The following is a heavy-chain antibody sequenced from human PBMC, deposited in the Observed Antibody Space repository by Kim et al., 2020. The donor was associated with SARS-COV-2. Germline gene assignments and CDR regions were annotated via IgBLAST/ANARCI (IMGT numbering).Heavy chain of an antibody. J-gene: IGHJ4*02. V-gene: IGHV4-39*01. CDR2: IYYSGST. CDR3: ARRQYYDSSGYRSYYFDY. D-gene: IGHD3-22*01. CDR1: GGSISSSSYY. Sequence: SETLSLTCTVSGGSISSSSYYWGWIRQPPGKGLEWIGSIYYSGSTYYNPSLKSRVTISVDTSKNQFSLKLSSVTAADTAVYYCARRQYYDSSGYRSYYFDYWGQGTLVTVSS.